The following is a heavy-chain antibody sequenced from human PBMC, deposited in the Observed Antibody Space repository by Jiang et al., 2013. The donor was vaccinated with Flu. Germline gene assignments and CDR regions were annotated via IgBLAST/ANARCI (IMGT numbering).Heavy chain of an antibody. CDR1: GFTFSSYG. J-gene: IGHJ5*02. V-gene: IGHV3-30*02. CDR2: IRYDGSNK. D-gene: IGHD3-10*01. Sequence: VQLVESGGGVVQPGGSLRLSCAASGFTFSSYGMHWVRQAPGKGLEWVAFIRYDGSNKYYADSVKGRFTISRDNSKNTLYLQMNSLRAEDTAVYYCARGGYVLLWFGELGDPRRFDPWGQGTLVTVSS. CDR3: ARGGYVLLWFGELGDPRRFDP.